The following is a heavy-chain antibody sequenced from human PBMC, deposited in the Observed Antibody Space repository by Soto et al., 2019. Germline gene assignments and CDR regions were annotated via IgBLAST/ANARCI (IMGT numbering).Heavy chain of an antibody. CDR1: GGSISAYY. J-gene: IGHJ4*02. V-gene: IGHV4-59*01. Sequence: SETLSLTSTVSGGSISAYYCGWIRQPPGKGLEWIGYINYSGRTNYNPSLKSRVTMSLDTSKNQFSLKLRSVTAADTAVFYCARYAGSSWFDYWGQGTLVTVSS. CDR2: INYSGRT. CDR3: ARYAGSSWFDY. D-gene: IGHD6-13*01.